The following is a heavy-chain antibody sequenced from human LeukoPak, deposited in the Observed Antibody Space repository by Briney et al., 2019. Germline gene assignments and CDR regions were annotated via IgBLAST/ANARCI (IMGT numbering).Heavy chain of an antibody. CDR3: ARGLRGYDKDY. J-gene: IGHJ4*02. CDR2: ISSSSSYI. CDR1: GFTFSSYS. Sequence: GGSLRLSCAASGFTFSSYSMNWVRQAPRKGLEWVSSISSSSSYIYYADSVKGRFTISRDNAKNSLYLQMNSLRAEDTAVYYCARGLRGYDKDYWGQGTLVTVSS. D-gene: IGHD5-12*01. V-gene: IGHV3-21*01.